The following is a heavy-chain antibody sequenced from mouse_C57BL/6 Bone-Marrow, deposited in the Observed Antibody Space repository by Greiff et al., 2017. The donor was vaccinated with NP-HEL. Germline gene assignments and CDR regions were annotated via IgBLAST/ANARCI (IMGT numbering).Heavy chain of an antibody. V-gene: IGHV1-69*01. D-gene: IGHD2-10*01. Sequence: QVQLKQPGAELVMPGASVKLSCKASGYTFTSYWMHWVKQRPGQGLEWIGEIDPSDSYTNYNQKFKGKSTLTVDKSSSTAYMQLSSLTSEDSAVYYCATYLGFAYWGQGTLVTVSA. J-gene: IGHJ3*01. CDR1: GYTFTSYW. CDR3: ATYLGFAY. CDR2: IDPSDSYT.